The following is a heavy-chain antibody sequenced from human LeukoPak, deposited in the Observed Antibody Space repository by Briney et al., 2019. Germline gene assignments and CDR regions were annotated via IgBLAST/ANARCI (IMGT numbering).Heavy chain of an antibody. V-gene: IGHV1-46*01. CDR2: INPSGGST. J-gene: IGHJ4*03. D-gene: IGHD5-12*01. Sequence: ASVKVSCKASGYTFTSYYMHWVRQAPGQGLEWMGIINPSGGSTSYAQKFQGRVTMTGDTSTSTVYMELRSLRSEDTAVYYCARGTVAGFSGSYSDYWGQGTLVTVSS. CDR1: GYTFTSYY. CDR3: ARGTVAGFSGSYSDY.